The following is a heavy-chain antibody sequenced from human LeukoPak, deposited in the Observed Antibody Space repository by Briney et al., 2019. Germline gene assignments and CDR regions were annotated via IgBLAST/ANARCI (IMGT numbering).Heavy chain of an antibody. CDR2: ISSSSSYI. Sequence: PGGSLRLSCAASGFTFSSYSMNWVRQAPGKGLEWVSSISSSSSYIYYADSVKGRFTISRDNAKNSLYLQMNSLRAEDTAVYYCARDRWGLPEYINSELRFLDPFDYWGQGTLVTVSS. V-gene: IGHV3-21*01. D-gene: IGHD3-3*01. CDR3: ARDRWGLPEYINSELRFLDPFDY. J-gene: IGHJ4*02. CDR1: GFTFSSYS.